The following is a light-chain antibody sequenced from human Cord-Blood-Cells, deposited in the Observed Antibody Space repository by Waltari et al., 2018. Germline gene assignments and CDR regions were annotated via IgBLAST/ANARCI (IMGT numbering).Light chain of an antibody. V-gene: IGKV3-20*01. J-gene: IGKJ5*01. CDR3: QQYGSSLIT. CDR2: GAS. CDR1: QSVSSSY. Sequence: EIVLTQSPCTLSLPPWESAPLSCRASQSVSSSYLAWYQQKPGQATRLLIYGASSRAPGIPDRFSGSGSGTDFTLTISRLEPEDFAVYYCQQYGSSLITFGQGTRLEIK.